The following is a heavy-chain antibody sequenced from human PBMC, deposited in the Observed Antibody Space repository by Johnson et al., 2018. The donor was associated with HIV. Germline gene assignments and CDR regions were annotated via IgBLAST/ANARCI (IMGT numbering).Heavy chain of an antibody. CDR3: ARESTIGAGLDAFDI. Sequence: VQLVESGGGVVRPGGSLRLSCVASGFTFDDYGMSWVRQAPGKGLEWVSGINWNGGSTGYADSVKGRFTISRDNAKNSLYLQMNSLRAEDTAVYYCARESTIGAGLDAFDIWGQGTMVTVSS. V-gene: IGHV3-20*04. J-gene: IGHJ3*02. CDR1: GFTFDDYG. D-gene: IGHD5-12*01. CDR2: INWNGGST.